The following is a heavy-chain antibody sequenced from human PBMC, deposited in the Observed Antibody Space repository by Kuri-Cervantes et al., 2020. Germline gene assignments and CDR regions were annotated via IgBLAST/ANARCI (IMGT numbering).Heavy chain of an antibody. V-gene: IGHV4-34*01. Sequence: GSLRLSCAVYDGSFSDHYWTWIRQPPGKGLEWIGEINHRGSTNYNPSLKSRVTISVDTSKNQFSLKLSSATAADTAVYYYARVSAVQKFRFYYYYVDVWGKGTTVTVSS. CDR2: INHRGST. D-gene: IGHD3-16*01. CDR1: DGSFSDHY. J-gene: IGHJ6*03. CDR3: ARVSAVQKFRFYYYYVDV.